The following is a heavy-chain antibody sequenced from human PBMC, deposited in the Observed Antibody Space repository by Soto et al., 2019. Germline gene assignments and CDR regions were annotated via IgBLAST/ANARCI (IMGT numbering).Heavy chain of an antibody. J-gene: IGHJ4*01. CDR3: ARVHVMVVAGSTFDY. V-gene: IGHV4-38-2*02. D-gene: IGHD6-19*01. CDR1: CYSISSGSY. Sequence: PSETLSLTCTVSCYSISSGSYCAWIRQPPGKGPEWIASIYHGGTTFYNPSLKSRITISVDTSNNQFSLKLTSVTAADTAVYYCARVHVMVVAGSTFDYWGHGTLVTVSS. CDR2: IYHGGTT.